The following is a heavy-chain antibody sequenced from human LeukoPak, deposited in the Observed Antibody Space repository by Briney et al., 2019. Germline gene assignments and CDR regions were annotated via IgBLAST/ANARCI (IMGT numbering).Heavy chain of an antibody. J-gene: IGHJ4*02. Sequence: GGSLRLSCAASGFSFSTYAMSWVRQAPGKGLEWVSVISGSGGSTNYADSVKGRFTMSRDNSQNTLYLQMNSLRAEDTAVYYCAKASELGRGYFDYWGQATLVTVSS. CDR2: ISGSGGST. CDR3: AKASELGRGYFDY. CDR1: GFSFSTYA. D-gene: IGHD7-27*01. V-gene: IGHV3-23*01.